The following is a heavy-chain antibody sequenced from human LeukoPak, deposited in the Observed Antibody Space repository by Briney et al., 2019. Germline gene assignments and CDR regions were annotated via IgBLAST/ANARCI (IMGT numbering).Heavy chain of an antibody. D-gene: IGHD1-26*01. Sequence: PSETLSLTCTVSGSSISSSYWSWIRQPPGKELEYIGNIYYSGSTNYNPSLKSRVTMSVDTSKNQFSLKLTSVTAADTAVYYCARYSGSYYFLDYWGQGTPVTVAP. J-gene: IGHJ4*02. V-gene: IGHV4-59*01. CDR2: IYYSGST. CDR1: GSSISSSY. CDR3: ARYSGSYYFLDY.